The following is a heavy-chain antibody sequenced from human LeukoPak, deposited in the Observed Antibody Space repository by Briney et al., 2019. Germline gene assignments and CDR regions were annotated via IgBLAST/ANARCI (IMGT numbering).Heavy chain of an antibody. J-gene: IGHJ4*02. D-gene: IGHD3/OR15-3a*01. Sequence: AETLSLTCTVSGVSISIYYWSWVRQPPGKGLEWIGYIYNSGSTIYNPSLKSRATISADTSKNQFSLQLSSVTAADTAVYYCVRDRGLNYWGQGTLVTVSS. CDR2: IYNSGST. V-gene: IGHV4-59*01. CDR1: GVSISIYY. CDR3: VRDRGLNY.